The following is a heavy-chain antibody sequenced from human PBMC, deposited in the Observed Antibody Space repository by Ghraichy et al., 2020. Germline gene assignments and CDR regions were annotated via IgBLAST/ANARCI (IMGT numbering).Heavy chain of an antibody. D-gene: IGHD3-22*01. J-gene: IGHJ3*01. CDR1: GYNFPTYW. V-gene: IGHV5-51*01. Sequence: GGSLNISCQGSGYNFPTYWIGWVRQMPGKGLEWMGIIYAGDSDTKYSPSFQGQVTMSVDKSISTAYLRWSSLQASDTAIYFCARHRSYFDHQDAFDLWGQGTLVTVSA. CDR3: ARHRSYFDHQDAFDL. CDR2: IYAGDSDT.